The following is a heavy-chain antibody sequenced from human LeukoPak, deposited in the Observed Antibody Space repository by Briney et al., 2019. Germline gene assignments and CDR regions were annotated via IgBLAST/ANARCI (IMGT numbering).Heavy chain of an antibody. CDR1: GGSISSGGYY. CDR3: ARRYSSSWRKGGWFDP. Sequence: SETLSLTCTVSGGSISSGGYYWSWIRQHPGKGLEWIGYIYYSGSTYYNPSLKSRVTISVDTSKNQFSLKLSSVTAADTAVYYCARRYSSSWRKGGWFDPWGQGTLVTVSS. V-gene: IGHV4-31*03. D-gene: IGHD6-13*01. J-gene: IGHJ5*02. CDR2: IYYSGST.